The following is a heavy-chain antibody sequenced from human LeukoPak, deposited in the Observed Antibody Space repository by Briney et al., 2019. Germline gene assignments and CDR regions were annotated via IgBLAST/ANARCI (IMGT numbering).Heavy chain of an antibody. J-gene: IGHJ4*02. CDR3: ARDGYYDSSRYPTV. Sequence: GGSLRLSCAASGFTFSDYYMSWIRQAPGKGLEWVSYISSSGSTIYYADSVKGRFTISRDNAKNSLYLQMNSLRAEDTAVYYCARDGYYDSSRYPTVWGQGTLVTVSS. D-gene: IGHD3-22*01. CDR2: ISSSGSTI. V-gene: IGHV3-11*01. CDR1: GFTFSDYY.